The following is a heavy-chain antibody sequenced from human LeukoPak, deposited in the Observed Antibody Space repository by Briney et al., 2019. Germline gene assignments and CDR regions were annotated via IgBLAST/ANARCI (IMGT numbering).Heavy chain of an antibody. J-gene: IGHJ4*02. CDR1: GYTFTGYY. D-gene: IGHD3-10*01. CDR3: ARDSRVTNGDY. V-gene: IGHV1-2*02. CDR2: VNPKNGDT. Sequence: ASVKVSCKASGYTFTGYYMHWVRQAPGQGREWVGLVNPKNGDTKYAQKFQGRVTMTRDTSVSTVYMELSRLRSDDTAVYYCARDSRVTNGDYWGQGTLVTVSS.